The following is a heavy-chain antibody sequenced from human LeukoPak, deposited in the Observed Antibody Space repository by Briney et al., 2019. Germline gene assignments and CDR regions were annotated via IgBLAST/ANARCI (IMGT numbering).Heavy chain of an antibody. CDR1: GYSFTTYW. V-gene: IGHV5-51*01. CDR3: ALTSYYYGSGSPALHYYYMDV. J-gene: IGHJ6*03. CDR2: IFPGDSVT. Sequence: GESLKISCKGSGYSFTTYWIGWVRQMPGKGLEWMGIIFPGDSVTAYSPSFQGHVTISADKSSSTAFLQWSSLKASDTAMYYCALTSYYYGSGSPALHYYYMDVWGKGTTVTISS. D-gene: IGHD3-10*01.